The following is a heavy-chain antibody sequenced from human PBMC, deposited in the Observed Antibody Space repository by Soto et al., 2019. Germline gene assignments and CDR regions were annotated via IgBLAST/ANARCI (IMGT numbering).Heavy chain of an antibody. J-gene: IGHJ4*02. Sequence: SETLSLTCTVSGDSISNYYWSWIRQSPGKGLEWVGYIHYSGSTNYSPSLKSRVTISVDTSKNQFSLKLSSVTAADTAVYYCAKSLWFGELSGYDYWGQGTLVT. CDR2: IHYSGST. V-gene: IGHV4-59*01. CDR1: GDSISNYY. CDR3: AKSLWFGELSGYDY. D-gene: IGHD3-10*01.